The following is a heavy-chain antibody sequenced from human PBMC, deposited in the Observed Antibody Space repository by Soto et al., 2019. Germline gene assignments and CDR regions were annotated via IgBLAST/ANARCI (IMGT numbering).Heavy chain of an antibody. D-gene: IGHD6-13*01. CDR3: AKIIQQSSTYYFDY. J-gene: IGHJ4*02. CDR1: GFSFDHYA. Sequence: EVQLLESGGDLVQPGGSLRVSCAASGFSFDHYAMSWVRQAPGKGLEWVSSLNGGGSSTYYADSVKGRFTISRDNSKNTLHLQMNGLRAEDTAIYYCAKIIQQSSTYYFDYWGQGTLVTVSS. V-gene: IGHV3-23*01. CDR2: LNGGGSST.